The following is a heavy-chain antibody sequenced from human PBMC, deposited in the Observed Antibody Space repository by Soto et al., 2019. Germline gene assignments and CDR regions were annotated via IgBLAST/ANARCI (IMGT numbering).Heavy chain of an antibody. CDR2: ITPSDY. V-gene: IGHV3-23*01. CDR3: ARDRARGPAAYDFDY. Sequence: PGGSLRLSCAASGFAFSTHAMNWVRQAPGKGLAWVSSITPSDYKYADSVKGRFTISRDNSRNTLYLQMDSLRTEDTAVYYCARDRARGPAAYDFDYWGQGTLVTVSS. D-gene: IGHD2-2*01. CDR1: GFAFSTHA. J-gene: IGHJ4*02.